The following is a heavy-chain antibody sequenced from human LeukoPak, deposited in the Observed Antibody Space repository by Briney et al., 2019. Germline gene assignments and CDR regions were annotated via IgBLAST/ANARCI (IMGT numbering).Heavy chain of an antibody. CDR3: ARQNEYRDFWSGYSYYFDY. Sequence: SETLSLTCAVYGGSFRGFFWSWIRQPPGKGLEWIGEINHSGSTNYNPSLKSRVTISVDTSKNHFSLKLSSVTAADTAVYYCARQNEYRDFWSGYSYYFDYWGQGTLVTVSS. CDR1: GGSFRGFF. CDR2: INHSGST. V-gene: IGHV4-34*01. D-gene: IGHD3-3*01. J-gene: IGHJ4*02.